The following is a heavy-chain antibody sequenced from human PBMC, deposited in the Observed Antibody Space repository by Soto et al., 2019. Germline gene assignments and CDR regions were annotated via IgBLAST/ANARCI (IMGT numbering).Heavy chain of an antibody. J-gene: IGHJ4*02. CDR3: ARVTPTVTGTFDYFDY. D-gene: IGHD6-19*01. CDR2: ISGSGGST. V-gene: IGHV3-23*01. CDR1: GFTFSSYA. Sequence: EVQLLESGGGLVQPGGSLRLSCAASGFTFSSYAMSWVRQAPGKGLEWVSAISGSGGSTYYADSVKGRLTISRDNSKNPLYLQMNGLRAEDTAVYYCARVTPTVTGTFDYFDYWGQGTLVTVSS.